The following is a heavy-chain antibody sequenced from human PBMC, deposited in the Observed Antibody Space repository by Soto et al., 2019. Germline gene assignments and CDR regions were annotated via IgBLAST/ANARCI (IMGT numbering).Heavy chain of an antibody. J-gene: IGHJ3*02. CDR2: ISYSGSTL. CDR3: ARSDASSYYYDTLDYWGGDGFDI. D-gene: IGHD3-22*01. V-gene: IGHV3-11*01. Sequence: PGGSLRLSCAASGFTFSDYHMSWIRQAPGKGLEWVSYISYSGSTLYYADSVKGRFTVSRDNAKDSVYLQMNSLSAEDTAVYYCARSDASSYYYDTLDYWGGDGFDIWAQGTMATVSS. CDR1: GFTFSDYH.